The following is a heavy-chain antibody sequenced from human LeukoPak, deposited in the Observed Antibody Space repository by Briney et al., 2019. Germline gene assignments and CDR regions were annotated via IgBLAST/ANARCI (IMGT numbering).Heavy chain of an antibody. CDR1: GFTFSSYS. D-gene: IGHD3-22*01. CDR3: AKEAAYYDSSGSFDY. V-gene: IGHV3-21*01. Sequence: PGGSLRLSCAASGFTFSSYSINWVRQAPGKGLEWVSSISSSSSSIYYADSVKGRFTISRDNSKNTLYLQMNSLRAEDTAVYYCAKEAAYYDSSGSFDYWGQGTLVTVSS. CDR2: ISSSSSSI. J-gene: IGHJ4*02.